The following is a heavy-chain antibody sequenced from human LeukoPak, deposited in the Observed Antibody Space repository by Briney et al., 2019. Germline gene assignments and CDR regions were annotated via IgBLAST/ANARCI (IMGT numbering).Heavy chain of an antibody. CDR2: IYYSGST. V-gene: IGHV4-59*08. Sequence: SETLSLTCTVSGGSISSYYWSWIRQPAGKGLEWIGYIYYSGSTNYNPSPKSRVTISVDTSKNQFSLKLSSVTAADTAVYYCARHGYDYGGTNWYFDLWGRGTLVTVSS. CDR3: ARHGYDYGGTNWYFDL. CDR1: GGSISSYY. J-gene: IGHJ2*01. D-gene: IGHD4-23*01.